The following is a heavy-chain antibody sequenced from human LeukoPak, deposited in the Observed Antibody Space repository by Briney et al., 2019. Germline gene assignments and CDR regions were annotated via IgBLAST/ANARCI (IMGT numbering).Heavy chain of an antibody. V-gene: IGHV3-15*01. CDR2: IKSKTDGGTT. J-gene: IGHJ4*02. Sequence: KAGGSLRLSCAASGFTFSSYAMHWVRQAPGEGLEWVGRIKSKTDGGTTEYAAPVKGRFTISRDDSKNTLYLQMNSLKTEDTAVYYCTATNDYYDSSGDYYNLNFDYWGRGTLVTVSS. D-gene: IGHD3-22*01. CDR1: GFTFSSYA. CDR3: TATNDYYDSSGDYYNLNFDY.